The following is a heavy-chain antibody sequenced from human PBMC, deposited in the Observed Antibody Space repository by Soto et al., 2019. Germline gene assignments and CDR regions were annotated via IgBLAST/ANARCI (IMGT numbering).Heavy chain of an antibody. Sequence: SETLSLTCTVSGVSITTTSYYWRWIRQPPWKGLEWIGSVYFSGTTYYNPSLKSRVTISVDTSKNHFSLRLSSVTAADTAIYYCARHGSYWGQGXRVTVYS. CDR1: GVSITTTSYY. V-gene: IGHV4-39*01. J-gene: IGHJ4*02. CDR3: ARHGSY. CDR2: VYFSGTT.